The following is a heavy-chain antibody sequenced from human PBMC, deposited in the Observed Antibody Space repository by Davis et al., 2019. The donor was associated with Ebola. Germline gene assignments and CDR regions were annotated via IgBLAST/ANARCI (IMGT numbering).Heavy chain of an antibody. V-gene: IGHV3-23*01. CDR1: GFPFLAYA. CDR3: AKDVDTMVRGVVV. Sequence: GGSLRLSCPAPGFPFLAYAMNWVRQPPGKGLGWVSGITGSGQRTYYAASVKGRFTISRDNSKSTLSLHMNSLRVEDTAVYYCAKDVDTMVRGVVVWGQGTLVTVSS. J-gene: IGHJ4*02. CDR2: ITGSGQRT. D-gene: IGHD3-10*01.